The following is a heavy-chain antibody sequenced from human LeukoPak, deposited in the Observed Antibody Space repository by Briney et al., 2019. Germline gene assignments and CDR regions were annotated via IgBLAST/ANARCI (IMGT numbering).Heavy chain of an antibody. CDR1: GGSLSSYY. CDR3: ARLYTSEVYEFDI. Sequence: SETLSITCTVSGGSLSSYYWSWIRQPPGKGLEWIGYIYYSGSTNYNPSLKSRLTIAVDTSKNQFSLKMSSVTAADTAVYYCARLYTSEVYEFDIWGQGTMVTVSS. V-gene: IGHV4-59*08. D-gene: IGHD3-16*01. J-gene: IGHJ3*02. CDR2: IYYSGST.